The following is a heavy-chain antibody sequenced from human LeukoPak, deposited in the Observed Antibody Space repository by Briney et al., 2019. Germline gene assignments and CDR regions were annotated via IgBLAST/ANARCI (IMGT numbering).Heavy chain of an antibody. CDR2: IYYSGST. J-gene: IGHJ5*02. Sequence: PSETLSLTCTVSGGSISSSSYYWGWIRQPPGKGLEWIGNIYYSGSTYYNPSLKSRVTISVDTSKNQFSLKLSSVTAADTAVFYCARVSRYYDFWSGYSGHNWFDPWGQGTLVTVSS. V-gene: IGHV4-39*07. D-gene: IGHD3-3*01. CDR1: GGSISSSSYY. CDR3: ARVSRYYDFWSGYSGHNWFDP.